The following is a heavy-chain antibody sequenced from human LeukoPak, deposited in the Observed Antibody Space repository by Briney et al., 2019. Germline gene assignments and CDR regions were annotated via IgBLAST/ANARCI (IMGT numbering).Heavy chain of an antibody. Sequence: GGSLRLSCAASGFTFNNYWMSWVRQAPGKGLEWVANIKQDGSEEYYMDSVKGRFTISRDNAKNSLYLQMNSLRAEDTAVYYCARYCSGGSCWDYWGQGTLVTVSS. CDR1: GFTFNNYW. CDR3: ARYCSGGSCWDY. CDR2: IKQDGSEE. J-gene: IGHJ4*02. V-gene: IGHV3-7*01. D-gene: IGHD2-15*01.